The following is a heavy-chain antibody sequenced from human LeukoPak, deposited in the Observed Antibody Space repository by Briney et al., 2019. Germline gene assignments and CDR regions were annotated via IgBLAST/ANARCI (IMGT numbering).Heavy chain of an antibody. D-gene: IGHD3-16*01. Sequence: GASVKVSCKASGYTFTGYYMHWVRQAPGQGLEWMGWINPNSGGTNYAQKFQGRVTMTRDTSISTAYMELSRLRSDDTAVYYCARTYYDYVWGSYEHYYFDYWAREPWSPSPQ. V-gene: IGHV1-2*02. CDR3: ARTYYDYVWGSYEHYYFDY. J-gene: IGHJ4*02. CDR2: INPNSGGT. CDR1: GYTFTGYY.